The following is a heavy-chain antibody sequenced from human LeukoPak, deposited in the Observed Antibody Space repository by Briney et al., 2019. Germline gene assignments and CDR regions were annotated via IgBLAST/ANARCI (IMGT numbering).Heavy chain of an antibody. V-gene: IGHV4-39*01. J-gene: IGHJ5*02. CDR3: ARRVVYTANNWFDP. CDR1: GGSISSSSYY. D-gene: IGHD2-8*02. Sequence: SETLSLTCTVSGGSISSSSYYWGWIRQPPGKGLEWIGSIYYSGSTYYNPSLKSRVTISVDTSKNQFSLKLSSVTAADTAVYYYARRVVYTANNWFDPWGQGTLVTVSS. CDR2: IYYSGST.